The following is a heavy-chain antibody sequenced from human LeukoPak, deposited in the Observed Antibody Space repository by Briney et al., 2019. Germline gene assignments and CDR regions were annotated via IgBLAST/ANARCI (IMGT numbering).Heavy chain of an antibody. D-gene: IGHD6-19*01. CDR1: GFTFSSYW. J-gene: IGHJ6*02. V-gene: IGHV3-74*01. Sequence: PGGSLRLSCAASGFTFSSYWMHWVRQAPGKGLVWVSRINSDGSSTSYADSVEGRFTISRDNAKNTLYLQMNSLRAEDTAVYYCARGSSAGTGYYYYGMDVWGQGTTVTVSS. CDR3: ARGSSAGTGYYYYGMDV. CDR2: INSDGSST.